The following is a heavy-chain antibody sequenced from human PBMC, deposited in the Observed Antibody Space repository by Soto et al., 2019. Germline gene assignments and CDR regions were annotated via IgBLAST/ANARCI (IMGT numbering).Heavy chain of an antibody. Sequence: GGSLRLSCAASGFTFSSYSMNWVRQAPGKGLEWVADIRNDSSNKYYADSVKGRFTISRDNSKNTLYLQMNSLRAEDTAVYYCARGGCSGGSCYSFWYYYGVEVWGQGTTVTVSS. CDR3: ARGGCSGGSCYSFWYYYGVEV. V-gene: IGHV3-30*03. J-gene: IGHJ6*02. CDR1: GFTFSSYS. D-gene: IGHD2-15*01. CDR2: IRNDSSNK.